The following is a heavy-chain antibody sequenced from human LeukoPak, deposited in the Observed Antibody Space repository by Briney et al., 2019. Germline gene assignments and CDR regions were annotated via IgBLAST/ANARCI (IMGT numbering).Heavy chain of an antibody. Sequence: GASVKVSCKASVYTFTSYAMHGVRQAPGQRLEWMGWINAGNGNTKYSQKFQGRVTITRDTSASTAYMELSSLRSEDTAVYYCARDFGYYYGSGIYQPLDYWGQGTLVTVSS. V-gene: IGHV1-3*01. CDR3: ARDFGYYYGSGIYQPLDY. CDR2: INAGNGNT. D-gene: IGHD3-10*01. J-gene: IGHJ4*02. CDR1: VYTFTSYA.